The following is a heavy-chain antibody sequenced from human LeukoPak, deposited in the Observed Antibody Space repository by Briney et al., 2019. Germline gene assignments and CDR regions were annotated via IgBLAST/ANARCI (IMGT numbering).Heavy chain of an antibody. J-gene: IGHJ3*02. CDR1: GYTFTGYY. CDR2: INPNSGGT. V-gene: IGHV1-2*06. Sequence: ASVKVSCKASGYTFTGYYMHWVRQAPGQGLEWMGPINPNSGGTNYAQKFQGRVTMTRDTSISTAYMELSRLRSDDTAVYYCARDYYDSSGEYAFDIWGQGTMVTVSS. D-gene: IGHD3-22*01. CDR3: ARDYYDSSGEYAFDI.